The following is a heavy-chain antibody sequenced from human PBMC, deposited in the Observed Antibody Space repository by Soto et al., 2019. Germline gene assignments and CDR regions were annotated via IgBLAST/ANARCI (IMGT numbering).Heavy chain of an antibody. D-gene: IGHD4-17*01. Sequence: SETLSLTCSFSGDSVTSHYFTWIRQSPEKGLEWIGCMHYTGCSHYNPSLKSRVTISVDTSKNQFSLKLSSVTAADTAVYYCAVDYGGNSGGYWGQGTLVTVSS. CDR3: AVDYGGNSGGY. CDR2: MHYTGCS. J-gene: IGHJ4*02. V-gene: IGHV4-59*02. CDR1: GDSVTSHY.